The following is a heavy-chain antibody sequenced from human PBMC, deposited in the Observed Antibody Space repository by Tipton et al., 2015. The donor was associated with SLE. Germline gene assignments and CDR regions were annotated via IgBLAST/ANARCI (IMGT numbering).Heavy chain of an antibody. CDR1: GGSISRGFFY. CDR2: ISYTGAT. V-gene: IGHV4-39*07. J-gene: IGHJ4*02. D-gene: IGHD3-22*01. Sequence: GLVKPSETLSLTCSVSGGSISRGFFYWGWIRQSPGKGLECIGSISYTGATYYNLSLKSRVTISVDTSKNQFSLKLSSVSAADTAVYYCARTLGYYDVSGNGHPYYFDSRGQGTLVTVSS. CDR3: ARTLGYYDVSGNGHPYYFDS.